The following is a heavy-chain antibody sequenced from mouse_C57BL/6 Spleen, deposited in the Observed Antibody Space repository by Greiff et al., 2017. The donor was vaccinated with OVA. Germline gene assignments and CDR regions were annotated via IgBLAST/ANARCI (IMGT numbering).Heavy chain of an antibody. D-gene: IGHD1-1*01. J-gene: IGHJ1*03. Sequence: QVQLKQPGAELVRPGSSVKLSCKASGYTFTSYWMHWVKQRPIQGLEWIGNIDPSDSETHYNQKFKDKATLTVDKSSSTAYMQLSSLTSEDSAVYYCAREDGSSSGYFDVWGTGTTVTVSS. CDR1: GYTFTSYW. CDR3: AREDGSSSGYFDV. V-gene: IGHV1-52*01. CDR2: IDPSDSET.